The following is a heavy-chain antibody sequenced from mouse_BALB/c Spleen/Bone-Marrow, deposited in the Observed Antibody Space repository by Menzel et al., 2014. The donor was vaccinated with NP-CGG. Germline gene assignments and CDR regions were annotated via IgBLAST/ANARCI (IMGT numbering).Heavy chain of an antibody. CDR2: ISSGSNYI. V-gene: IGHV5-17*02. CDR3: TRGGNWDDFDY. Sequence: EVKLMESGGGLVQPGGSRKLSCAASGFTFSSFGMHWVRQAPEKGLEWVAYISSGSNYIYYADTVKGRFTISRDSPKNTLFLQTTSLRSEDTAMYYRTRGGNWDDFDYWGQGTTLTVSS. J-gene: IGHJ2*01. CDR1: GFTFSSFG. D-gene: IGHD4-1*01.